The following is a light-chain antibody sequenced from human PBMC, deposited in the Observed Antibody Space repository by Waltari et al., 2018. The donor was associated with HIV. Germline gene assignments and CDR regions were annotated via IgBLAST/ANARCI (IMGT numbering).Light chain of an antibody. CDR3: MQSLLVKYS. CDR1: QSLLHSDGKTY. Sequence: TQTPVSLSVTPGQSASISCNSRQSLLHSDGKTYLYWYMQKYGQSPRLLVYEVSNRFSGVSDRFTGSGAGTDFTLKITRVEPGDVGVYYCMQSLLVKYSFGQGTRLEL. CDR2: EVS. V-gene: IGKV2D-29*02. J-gene: IGKJ2*01.